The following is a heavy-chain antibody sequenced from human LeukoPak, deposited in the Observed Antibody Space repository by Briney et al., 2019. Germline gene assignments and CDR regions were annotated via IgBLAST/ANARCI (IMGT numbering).Heavy chain of an antibody. CDR1: GFTFSSYW. CDR2: IKQDGSEK. V-gene: IGHV3-7*01. D-gene: IGHD3-3*01. J-gene: IGHJ4*02. Sequence: GGSLRLSCTASGFTFSSYWMSWVRQAPGKGLEWVANIKQDGSEKYYVDSVKGRFTISRDNAKNSLYLQMNSLRAEDTAVYYCASHRERDWSYYDFWSGYPSLRSFYYFDYWGQGTLVTVSS. CDR3: ASHRERDWSYYDFWSGYPSLRSFYYFDY.